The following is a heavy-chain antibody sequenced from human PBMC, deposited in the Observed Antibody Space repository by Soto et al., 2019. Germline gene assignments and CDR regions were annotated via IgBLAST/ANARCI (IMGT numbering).Heavy chain of an antibody. J-gene: IGHJ4*02. V-gene: IGHV4-30-2*01. Sequence: QLQLQESGSGLVRPSQTLSLTSTVSVASIGSGSYSWNWIGQPPGKGLEWIGYLHHSGDTYFNPSLRRRVSISVDRSNNQFSLKLISVTAADTAVYYCARFPLWFGELDYWGQGALVTVSS. CDR1: VASIGSGSYS. D-gene: IGHD3-10*01. CDR3: ARFPLWFGELDY. CDR2: LHHSGDT.